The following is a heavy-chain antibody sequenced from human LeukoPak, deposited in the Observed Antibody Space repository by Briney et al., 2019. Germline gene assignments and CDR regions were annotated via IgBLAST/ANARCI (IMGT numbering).Heavy chain of an antibody. V-gene: IGHV4-61*01. CDR1: GGSVSSGTYY. CDR2: IYYSGST. J-gene: IGHJ2*01. D-gene: IGHD3-22*01. CDR3: ARFSSGRPGVFDL. Sequence: SETLSLTCTVSGGSVSSGTYYWSWIRQPPGKGLEWIGYIYYSGSTNYNPSLKSRVTISVDASKNQFSLKLTSVTAADTAVYYCARFSSGRPGVFDLWGRGTLVTVSS.